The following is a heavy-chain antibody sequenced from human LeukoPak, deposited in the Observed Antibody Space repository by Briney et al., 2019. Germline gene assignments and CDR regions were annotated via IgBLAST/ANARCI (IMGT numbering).Heavy chain of an antibody. CDR1: GGSISSYY. CDR3: ARDRYYYDSSGYYYRSDDAFDI. J-gene: IGHJ3*02. CDR2: IYYSGST. Sequence: PSETLSLTCTVSGGSISSYYWSWIRQPPGKGLEGIAYIYYSGSTNYNPPLQSRVTISVDTCKNQFSLKLSSVTAADTAVYYCARDRYYYDSSGYYYRSDDAFDIWGQGTMVTVSS. V-gene: IGHV4-59*01. D-gene: IGHD3-22*01.